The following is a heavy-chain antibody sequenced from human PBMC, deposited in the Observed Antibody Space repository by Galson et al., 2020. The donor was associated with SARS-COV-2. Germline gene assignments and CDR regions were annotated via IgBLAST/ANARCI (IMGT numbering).Heavy chain of an antibody. V-gene: IGHV3-30*18. CDR2: ISYDGSVK. D-gene: IGHD6-19*01. CDR3: AKGTFTTGWHD. Sequence: PGGSLRLSCAASGFSFSKFGMHWVRQAPGKGLEWVSLISYDGSVKRYGDSVRGCFTISRDVSKNILYLQMDSLRSDDTAIYYCAKGTFTTGWHDWGQGTLVTVSA. CDR1: GFSFSKFG. J-gene: IGHJ4*02.